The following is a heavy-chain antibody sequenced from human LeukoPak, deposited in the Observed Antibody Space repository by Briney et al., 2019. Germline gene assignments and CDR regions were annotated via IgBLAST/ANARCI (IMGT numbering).Heavy chain of an antibody. D-gene: IGHD6-13*01. CDR3: AKRVVAAAADNWFDP. J-gene: IGHJ5*02. Sequence: GGSLSLSCAASGFTFSSYAMSWVRQAPGKGLEWVSAISGSGGSTYYADSVKGRFTISRDNSKNTLYPQMNSLRAEDTAVYYCAKRVVAAAADNWFDPWGQGTLVTVSS. CDR1: GFTFSSYA. V-gene: IGHV3-23*01. CDR2: ISGSGGST.